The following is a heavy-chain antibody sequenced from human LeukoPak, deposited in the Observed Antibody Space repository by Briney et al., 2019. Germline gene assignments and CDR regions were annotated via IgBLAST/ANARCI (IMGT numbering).Heavy chain of an antibody. V-gene: IGHV3-30*02. Sequence: GGSLRLSCVASGLILSNYGMHWVRQAPGKGLEWVAYIQFDGSNKFYADSVKGRFTISRDNSKNTLYLQMNTLRPEDTAVYYCRRGDRDYWGQGTLVTVSS. CDR3: RRGDRDY. D-gene: IGHD3-10*01. J-gene: IGHJ4*02. CDR2: IQFDGSNK. CDR1: GLILSNYG.